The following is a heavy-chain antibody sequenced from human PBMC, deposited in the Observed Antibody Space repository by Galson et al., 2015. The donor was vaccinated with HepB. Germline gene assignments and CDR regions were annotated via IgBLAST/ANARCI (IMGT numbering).Heavy chain of an antibody. CDR1: GFSLTAGANY. V-gene: IGHV2-70*17. D-gene: IGHD1-26*01. Sequence: PALVKPTQTLTLTCTFSGFSLTAGANYVSWIRQPPVKAPEWLARIDWDDDKFYSTSLQTRLTISKDTSKNQVVLILTNVDPVDTATYYCARSNPLNTGSYAFDYWGQGTLVTVSS. CDR2: IDWDDDK. CDR3: ARSNPLNTGSYAFDY. J-gene: IGHJ4*02.